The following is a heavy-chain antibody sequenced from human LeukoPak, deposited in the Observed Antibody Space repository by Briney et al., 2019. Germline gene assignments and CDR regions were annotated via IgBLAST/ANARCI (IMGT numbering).Heavy chain of an antibody. D-gene: IGHD5-24*01. CDR1: GDSISSGDDY. V-gene: IGHV4-39*01. Sequence: SGTLSLTCTVSGDSISSGDDYWGWIRQPPGRGLEWIGTIHYSGTTYYNPSLKSRVSISVQTSKNHFSLKVTSVTAADTAVYFCARHKLPTIRAPFDHWGQGALVTVSS. J-gene: IGHJ4*02. CDR2: IHYSGTT. CDR3: ARHKLPTIRAPFDH.